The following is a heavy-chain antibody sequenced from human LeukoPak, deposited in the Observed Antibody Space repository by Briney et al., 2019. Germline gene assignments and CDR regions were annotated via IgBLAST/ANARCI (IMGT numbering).Heavy chain of an antibody. D-gene: IGHD2/OR15-2a*01. CDR3: ARVYLANDAFDV. V-gene: IGHV4-34*01. CDR1: GGSFSGYY. Sequence: SETLSLTCAAYGGSFSGYYWNWIRQPPGKGLEWIGEINHSGSTSYNPSFKSRVTISVDTSKNQFSLKLSSVTAADTAVYYCARVYLANDAFDVWGQGTMVTVSS. CDR2: INHSGST. J-gene: IGHJ3*01.